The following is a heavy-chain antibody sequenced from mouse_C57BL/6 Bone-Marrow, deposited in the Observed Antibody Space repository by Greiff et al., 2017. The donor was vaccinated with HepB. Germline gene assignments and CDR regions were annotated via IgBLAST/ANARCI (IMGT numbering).Heavy chain of an antibody. V-gene: IGHV1-64*01. CDR1: GYTFTSYW. CDR2: IHPNSGST. J-gene: IGHJ3*01. CDR3: ARRGDYYGSSLFAY. D-gene: IGHD1-1*01. Sequence: QVQLQQPGAELVKPGASVKLSCKASGYTFTSYWMHWVKQRPGQGLEWIGMIHPNSGSTNYNEKFKSKATLTVDKSSSTAYMQLGSLTSEDSAVYYCARRGDYYGSSLFAYWGQGTRVTVSA.